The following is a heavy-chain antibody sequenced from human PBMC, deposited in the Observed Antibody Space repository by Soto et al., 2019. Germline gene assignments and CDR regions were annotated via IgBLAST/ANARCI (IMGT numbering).Heavy chain of an antibody. CDR3: AKVPLSLKFYDY. J-gene: IGHJ4*02. Sequence: GGSVRLSCAASGFTFSNYLMNWVRQAPGKGLEWVSGISGSGSNTYYADSVKGRFTISRDNSKNTLYLQMNSLTAADTAIYYCAKVPLSLKFYDYWGQGTQVTVSS. V-gene: IGHV3-23*01. CDR2: ISGSGSNT. CDR1: GFTFSNYL.